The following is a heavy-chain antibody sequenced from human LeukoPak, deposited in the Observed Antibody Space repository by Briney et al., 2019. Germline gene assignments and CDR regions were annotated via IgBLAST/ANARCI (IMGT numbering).Heavy chain of an antibody. V-gene: IGHV1-2*02. CDR1: GYTFTDYF. Sequence: ASVKVSCKASGYTFTDYFIHWVRQAPGQGLEWMGWNNPNSGGTNFAQKFQGRVTMTRDTSISTAYMELSRLRPDDTAVYYCATLDAFEIWGQGTMVTVSS. CDR2: NNPNSGGT. J-gene: IGHJ3*02. CDR3: ATLDAFEI.